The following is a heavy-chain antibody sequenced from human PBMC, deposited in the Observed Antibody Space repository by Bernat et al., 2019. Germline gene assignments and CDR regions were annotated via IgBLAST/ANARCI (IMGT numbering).Heavy chain of an antibody. J-gene: IGHJ3*02. CDR1: GFTVSSNY. CDR2: IYSGGST. V-gene: IGHV3-53*02. Sequence: EVQLVETGGGLIQPGGSLRLSCAASGFTVSSNYMSWVRQAPGKGLEWVSVIYSGGSTYYADSVKGRFTISRDNSKNTLYLQMNSLRAEDTAVYYCARVSEVVAVIDAFDIWGQGTMVTVSS. D-gene: IGHD2-15*01. CDR3: ARVSEVVAVIDAFDI.